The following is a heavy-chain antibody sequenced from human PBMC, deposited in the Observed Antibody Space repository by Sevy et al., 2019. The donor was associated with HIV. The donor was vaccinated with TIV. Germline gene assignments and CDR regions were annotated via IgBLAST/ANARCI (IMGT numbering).Heavy chain of an antibody. CDR1: GGTFSSYA. CDR3: ARDKGYYGSGSYFAFDI. CDR2: IIPILGIA. J-gene: IGHJ3*02. V-gene: IGHV1-69*04. Sequence: ASVKVSCKASGGTFSSYAISWVRQAPGQGLEWMGRIIPILGIANYAQKFQGRVTITADKSTSTAYMELSSLRSEDTAVYYCARDKGYYGSGSYFAFDIWGQGTMVTVSS. D-gene: IGHD3-10*01.